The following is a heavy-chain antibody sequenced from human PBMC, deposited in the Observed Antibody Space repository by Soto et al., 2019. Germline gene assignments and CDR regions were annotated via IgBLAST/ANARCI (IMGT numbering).Heavy chain of an antibody. J-gene: IGHJ1*01. CDR1: GFTFSSYA. V-gene: IGHV3-23*01. CDR2: ITHSGGSA. CDR3: AKKKAYYYDTSAYPSAEYFQH. Sequence: EVQLLESGGGLVQPGGSLRLSSVASGFTFSSYAMSWVRQAPGKGLEWVSAITHSGGSAYYADSVKGRFTISRDNSKNTLYLQMNSLRAEDTAVYYCAKKKAYYYDTSAYPSAEYFQHWGQGTLVTVSS. D-gene: IGHD3-22*01.